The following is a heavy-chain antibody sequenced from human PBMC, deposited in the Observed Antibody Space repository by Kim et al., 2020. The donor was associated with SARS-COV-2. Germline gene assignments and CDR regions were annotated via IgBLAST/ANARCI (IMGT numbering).Heavy chain of an antibody. CDR2: ISSSGSTI. CDR1: GFTFSSYE. Sequence: GGSLRLSCAASGFTFSSYEMNWVRQAPGKGLEWVSYISSSGSTIYYADSVKGRFTISRDNAKNSLYLQMNSLRAEDTAVYYCARQGWLKGVGAAAVDDAFDIWGQGTMVTVSS. CDR3: ARQGWLKGVGAAAVDDAFDI. J-gene: IGHJ3*02. D-gene: IGHD6-13*01. V-gene: IGHV3-48*03.